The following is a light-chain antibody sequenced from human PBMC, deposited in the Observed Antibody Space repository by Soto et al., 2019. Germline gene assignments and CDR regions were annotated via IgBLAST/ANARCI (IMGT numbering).Light chain of an antibody. CDR2: GAS. Sequence: EIALTQSPGTLSLSPGERATLSCRASQSVSSSYLAWYQQKPGQAPRLLIYGASSMATGIPDRFSGSGSGTDFTVTISRLQPEDFAVYYCQQYGNSPYTFGQGTKLEIK. CDR1: QSVSSSY. V-gene: IGKV3-20*01. J-gene: IGKJ2*01. CDR3: QQYGNSPYT.